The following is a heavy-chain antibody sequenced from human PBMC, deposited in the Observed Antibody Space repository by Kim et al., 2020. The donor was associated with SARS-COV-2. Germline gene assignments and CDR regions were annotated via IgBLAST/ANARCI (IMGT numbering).Heavy chain of an antibody. D-gene: IGHD3-16*02. CDR3: ARDPPLLGYWGSYRLDY. Sequence: KGRFTISRDNAKNTVYLQMNSLRAEDTAVYYCARDPPLLGYWGSYRLDYWGQGTLVTVSS. J-gene: IGHJ4*02. V-gene: IGHV3-74*01.